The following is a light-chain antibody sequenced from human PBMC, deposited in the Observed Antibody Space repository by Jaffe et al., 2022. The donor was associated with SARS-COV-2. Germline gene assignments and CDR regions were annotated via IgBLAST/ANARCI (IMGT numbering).Light chain of an antibody. CDR3: SSYTSTSTLVYV. CDR1: SSDVGGYNY. V-gene: IGLV2-14*01. CDR2: EVS. J-gene: IGLJ1*01. Sequence: QSALTQPASVSGSPGQSITISCTGTSSDVGGYNYVSWYQQHPGKAPKLMIYEVSNRPSGVPDRFSGSKSGNTASLTISGLQGEDEADYYCSSYTSTSTLVYVFGTGTKVTVL.